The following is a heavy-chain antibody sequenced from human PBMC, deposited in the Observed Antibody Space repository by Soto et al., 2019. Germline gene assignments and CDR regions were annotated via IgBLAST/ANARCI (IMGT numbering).Heavy chain of an antibody. Sequence: GASVKVSCKASGFTFSSSSVQLVRQARGQRLEWIGWIVIGTGNTNYAQRFQGRVTITADKSTSTAYMELSSLRSEDTAVYYCARGALTDWYYFDYWGQGTLVTVSS. D-gene: IGHD3-9*01. CDR3: ARGALTDWYYFDY. V-gene: IGHV1-58*01. CDR2: IVIGTGNT. J-gene: IGHJ4*02. CDR1: GFTFSSSS.